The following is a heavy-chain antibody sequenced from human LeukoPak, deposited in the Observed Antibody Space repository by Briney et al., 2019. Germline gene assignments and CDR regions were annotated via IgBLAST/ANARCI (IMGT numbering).Heavy chain of an antibody. Sequence: GGSLRLSCAASGFTFISYAMSWVRRAPGKGLEWVSVISGSGAGTHYAGSVKGRFTISRDNSKNTVYLQLNSLGPEDTAVYYCAKALWFGELLNYFDYWGQGILVTVSS. V-gene: IGHV3-23*01. J-gene: IGHJ4*02. CDR3: AKALWFGELLNYFDY. D-gene: IGHD3-10*01. CDR1: GFTFISYA. CDR2: ISGSGAGT.